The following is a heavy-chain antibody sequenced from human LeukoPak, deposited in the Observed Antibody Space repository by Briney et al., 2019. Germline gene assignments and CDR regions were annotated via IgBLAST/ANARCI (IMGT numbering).Heavy chain of an antibody. CDR1: GYTFTSYG. D-gene: IGHD2-2*01. J-gene: IGHJ5*02. CDR2: ISAYNGNT. Sequence: GASVKVSCKASGYTFTSYGISWVRQAPGQGLEWMGWISAYNGNTNYAQKLQGRVTMTTDTSTSTAYMELRSLRSDDTAVYYCARNGYCSSTSCWNWFDPWGQGTLVTVSS. V-gene: IGHV1-18*01. CDR3: ARNGYCSSTSCWNWFDP.